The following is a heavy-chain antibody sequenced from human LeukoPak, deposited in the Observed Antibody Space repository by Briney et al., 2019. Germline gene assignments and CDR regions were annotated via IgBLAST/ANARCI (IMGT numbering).Heavy chain of an antibody. V-gene: IGHV3-30*04. D-gene: IGHD2-15*01. J-gene: IGHJ4*02. CDR1: GFTFSSYA. CDR2: ISYDGSNK. CDR3: ARRATPSPHFDY. Sequence: PGRSLRLSCAASGFTFSSYAMHWVRQAPGKGLEWVAVISYDGSNKYYADSVKGRFTISRDNSKNTLYLQMNSLRAEDTAVYYCARRATPSPHFDYWGQGTLVTVSS.